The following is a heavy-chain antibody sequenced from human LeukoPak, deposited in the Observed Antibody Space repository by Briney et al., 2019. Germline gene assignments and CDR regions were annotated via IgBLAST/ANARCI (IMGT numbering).Heavy chain of an antibody. CDR1: GFTVSSNY. D-gene: IGHD5-24*01. CDR3: ARDRDGYNPFDY. CDR2: IYSGGRT. V-gene: IGHV3-66*01. J-gene: IGHJ4*02. Sequence: GGSLRLSCAASGFTVSSNYMSWVRQAPGKGLEWVSVIYSGGRTNCADSVKGRFTISRDNSKNTLYLQMNSLRAEDTAVYYCARDRDGYNPFDYWGQGTLVTVSS.